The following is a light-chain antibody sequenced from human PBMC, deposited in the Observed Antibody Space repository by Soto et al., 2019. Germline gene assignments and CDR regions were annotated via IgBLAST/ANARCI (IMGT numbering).Light chain of an antibody. CDR3: MQGAHWPGT. CDR2: KVS. V-gene: IGKV2-30*01. CDR1: QSLVYSDGNTY. J-gene: IGKJ1*01. Sequence: DVVMTQSPLSLPVTLGQPASISCRSSQSLVYSDGNTYLSWFQQRPGQSPRRLIYKVSNRDSGVPDRFSGSGSGTDFTLKISRVEAEDVGVYYGMQGAHWPGTLGQGTKVDIK.